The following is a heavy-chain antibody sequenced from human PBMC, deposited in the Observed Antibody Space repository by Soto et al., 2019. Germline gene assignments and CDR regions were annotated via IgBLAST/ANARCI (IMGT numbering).Heavy chain of an antibody. CDR2: ISYDGSNK. D-gene: IGHD3-16*01. J-gene: IGHJ6*02. Sequence: GGSLRLSCAASGFTFSSYAMHWVRQAPGKGLEWVAVISYDGSNKYYADSVKGRFTISRDNAKNTLYLQMNILRAEDTAVYYCARDSGLGHYYCGMDVWGQGTTVTVSS. CDR3: ARDSGLGHYYCGMDV. CDR1: GFTFSSYA. V-gene: IGHV3-30-3*01.